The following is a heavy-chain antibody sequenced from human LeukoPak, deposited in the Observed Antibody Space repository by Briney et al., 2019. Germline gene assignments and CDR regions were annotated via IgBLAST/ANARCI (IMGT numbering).Heavy chain of an antibody. Sequence: SETVSLTCTVSGGSISSGSYYWSWIRQPAGKGLEWIGRIYTSGSTNYNPSLKSRVTISVDTSKNQFSLKLSSVTAADTAVYYCARPYSSSWAYFDYWGQGTLVTVSS. CDR2: IYTSGST. V-gene: IGHV4-61*02. CDR3: ARPYSSSWAYFDY. CDR1: GGSISSGSYY. J-gene: IGHJ4*02. D-gene: IGHD6-13*01.